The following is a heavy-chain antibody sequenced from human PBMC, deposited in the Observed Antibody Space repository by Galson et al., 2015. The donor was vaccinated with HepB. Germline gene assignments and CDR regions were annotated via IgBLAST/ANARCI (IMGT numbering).Heavy chain of an antibody. CDR2: IWYDGRNK. Sequence: SLRLSCAASGFTFKNYGMHWIRQAPGKGLEWVAVIWYDGRNKYYADSVKGRFTISRDNSKETVYLQMNSLRAEDTAVYYCGKDLEEIDDVLMLYVNLKHYHYPMELWGQGTTVTVSS. CDR1: GFTFKNYG. V-gene: IGHV3-33*08. CDR3: GKDLEEIDDVLMLYVNLKHYHYPMEL. D-gene: IGHD2-8*01. J-gene: IGHJ6*02.